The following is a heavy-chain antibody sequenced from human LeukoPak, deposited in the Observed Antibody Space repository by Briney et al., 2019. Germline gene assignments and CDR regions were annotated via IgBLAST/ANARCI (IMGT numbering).Heavy chain of an antibody. CDR1: GGSISSYY. J-gene: IGHJ4*02. V-gene: IGHV4-59*01. D-gene: IGHD3/OR15-3a*01. CDR3: ARVAYGLDY. CDR2: IYYSGST. Sequence: PSETLSLTCTVSGGSISSYYWSWIRQLPGKGLEWIGYIYYSGSTNYNPSLKSRVTISVDTSKNQFSLKLSSVTAADTAVYYCARVAYGLDYWGQGTLVTVSS.